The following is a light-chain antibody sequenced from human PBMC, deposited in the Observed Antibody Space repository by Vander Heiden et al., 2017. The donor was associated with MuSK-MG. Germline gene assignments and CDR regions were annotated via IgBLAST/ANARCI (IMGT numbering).Light chain of an antibody. V-gene: IGKV4-1*01. CDR2: WAS. CDR1: QSVLYSSNNKNY. J-gene: IGKJ1*01. Sequence: DIVMTQSPDSLAVSLGERATINCKSSQSVLYSSNNKNYLAWYQQKPGQPPKLLIYWASTRESGVPDRFSGSGSGTDFTLTISSLQAEDVAVYYCQQYYSTPQAFGQGTKVXI. CDR3: QQYYSTPQA.